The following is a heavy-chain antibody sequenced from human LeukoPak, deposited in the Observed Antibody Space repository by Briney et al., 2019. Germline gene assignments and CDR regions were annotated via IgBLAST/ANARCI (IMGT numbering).Heavy chain of an antibody. J-gene: IGHJ4*02. CDR1: GFMFSSYE. V-gene: IGHV3-48*03. CDR3: ALLAVASDFDY. D-gene: IGHD6-19*01. CDR2: ISSGASTM. Sequence: SGGSLRLSCAASGFMFSSYEVYWLRQARGKGLEWVSYISSGASTMYYADSEKGRFTISRDNDKNSLFLQMNSLRAEDTAVYYCALLAVASDFDYWGQGTLVTVSS.